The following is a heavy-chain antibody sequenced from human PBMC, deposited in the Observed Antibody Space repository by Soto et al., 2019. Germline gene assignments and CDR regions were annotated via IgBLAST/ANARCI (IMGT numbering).Heavy chain of an antibody. V-gene: IGHV3-33*01. CDR1: GFTFSSYG. D-gene: IGHD2-15*01. CDR2: IWYDGSKK. Sequence: QVQLVESGGGVVQPGRSLRLSCAASGFTFSSYGMHWVRQAPGKGLEWVAVIWYDGSKKYYADSVKGRFTISRDNSKNTPYLQMNSLRAEDTAVYYCARDSRCSGGSCPTWGHDAFDIWGQGTMVTVSS. J-gene: IGHJ3*02. CDR3: ARDSRCSGGSCPTWGHDAFDI.